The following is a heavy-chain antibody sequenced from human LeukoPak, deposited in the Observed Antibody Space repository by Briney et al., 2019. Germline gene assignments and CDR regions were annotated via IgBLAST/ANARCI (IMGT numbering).Heavy chain of an antibody. CDR3: ASSRGNWNDGTLGAFDV. CDR1: GGSISSYY. Sequence: SETLSLTCTVSGGSISSYYWSWIRQPAGKGLEWIGRIYTSGSTNYNPSLKSRVTMSVDTSKNQFSLKLSSVTAADTAVYYCASSRGNWNDGTLGAFDVWGQGTMVTVSS. CDR2: IYTSGST. D-gene: IGHD1-1*01. J-gene: IGHJ3*01. V-gene: IGHV4-4*07.